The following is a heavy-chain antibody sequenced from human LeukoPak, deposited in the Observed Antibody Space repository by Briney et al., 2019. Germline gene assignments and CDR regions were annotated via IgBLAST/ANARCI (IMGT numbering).Heavy chain of an antibody. Sequence: PSETLSLTCTVSGGSISSSSYYWGWIRQPPGKGLEWIGSIYYSGSTYYNPSLKSRVTISVDTSKNQFSLKLSSVTAADTAVYYCARANSGSYQTNFDYWGQGTLVTVSS. CDR2: IYYSGST. J-gene: IGHJ4*02. D-gene: IGHD1-26*01. V-gene: IGHV4-39*01. CDR3: ARANSGSYQTNFDY. CDR1: GGSISSSSYY.